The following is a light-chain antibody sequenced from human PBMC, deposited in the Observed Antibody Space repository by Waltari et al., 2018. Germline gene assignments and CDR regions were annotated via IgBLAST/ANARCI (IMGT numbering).Light chain of an antibody. CDR2: DVS. Sequence: QSALTQPASVSGSPGQSITISCTGTSSDIGASNYVSWYQQHPGKAPKLMIFDVSNRPSGVSNRFSGSKSGNTTSLTISGLQADDEADYYCSSYTSSSTLVFGGGTKLTVL. CDR1: SSDIGASNY. CDR3: SSYTSSSTLV. V-gene: IGLV2-14*03. J-gene: IGLJ3*02.